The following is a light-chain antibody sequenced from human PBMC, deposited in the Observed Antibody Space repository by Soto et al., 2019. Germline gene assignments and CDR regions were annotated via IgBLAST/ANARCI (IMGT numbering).Light chain of an antibody. J-gene: IGLJ3*02. CDR1: SSNIGSNS. Sequence: SVLAQPPSASGTPGQRVTISWSGSSSNIGSNSVNWYQQVPGTAPKVVIYDNHQRPSGVPDRFSGSKSGTSASLGISGLQPEDEADYYCASWDNSLNGLVFGGGTKLTVL. CDR2: DNH. V-gene: IGLV1-44*01. CDR3: ASWDNSLNGLV.